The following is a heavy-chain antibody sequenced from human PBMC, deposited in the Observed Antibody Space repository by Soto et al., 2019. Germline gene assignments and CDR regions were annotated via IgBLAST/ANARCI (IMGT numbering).Heavy chain of an antibody. CDR3: AGDRRTLPNLYGLGGYYYGMDV. D-gene: IGHD3-16*01. V-gene: IGHV4-31*03. CDR2: IYYSGTT. Sequence: PSETLSLTCTVSSGSISSGGYFWTWIRQHPGKGLEWIDYIYYSGTTYYNPSLKSRLTMSVDTSENQFSLKLSSVTAADTAVYYCAGDRRTLPNLYGLGGYYYGMDVWGQGTTVTVSS. CDR1: SGSISSGGYF. J-gene: IGHJ6*02.